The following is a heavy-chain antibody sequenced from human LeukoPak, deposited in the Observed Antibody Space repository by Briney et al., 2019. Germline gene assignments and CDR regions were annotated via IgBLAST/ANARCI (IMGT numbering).Heavy chain of an antibody. V-gene: IGHV4-59*01. CDR2: IHYSGST. CDR3: ARWGHFDTSGYFVVDY. CDR1: DGSISSYY. D-gene: IGHD3-22*01. J-gene: IGHJ4*02. Sequence: SETLSLTCSISDGSISSYYWNWIRQSPGKGLEWIGHIHYSGSTHYNPSLQSRVSISMDTSKNHFSLELRSVTAVDTAVYYCARWGHFDTSGYFVVDYWGQGALVTVSS.